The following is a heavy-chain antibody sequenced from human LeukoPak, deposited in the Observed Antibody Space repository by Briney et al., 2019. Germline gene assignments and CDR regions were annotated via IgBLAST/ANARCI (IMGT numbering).Heavy chain of an antibody. Sequence: SETLSLTCTVSGGSIGSHYWTWIRQTPGKGLEWIGYVYDIGTTKYNPSLKSRVTISVDTSKNQFSLKLSSVTAADTAVYYCARDSEGGVAGTWSWFDPWGQGTLVTVSS. V-gene: IGHV4-59*11. J-gene: IGHJ5*02. CDR1: GGSIGSHY. CDR3: ARDSEGGVAGTWSWFDP. D-gene: IGHD6-19*01. CDR2: VYDIGTT.